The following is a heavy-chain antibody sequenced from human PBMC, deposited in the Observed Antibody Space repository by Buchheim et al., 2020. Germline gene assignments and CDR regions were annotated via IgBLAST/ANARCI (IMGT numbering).Heavy chain of an antibody. V-gene: IGHV3-33*01. J-gene: IGHJ4*02. D-gene: IGHD3-22*01. CDR3: ARGSYYYDSSGYYLDY. CDR1: GFTFSSYG. Sequence: QVQLVESGGGVVQPGRSLRLSCAASGFTFSSYGMHWVRQAPGKGLEWVAVIWYDGSNKYYADSVKGRFTISRDNSKNTLYRQMNSLRAEDTAVYYCARGSYYYDSSGYYLDYWGQGTL. CDR2: IWYDGSNK.